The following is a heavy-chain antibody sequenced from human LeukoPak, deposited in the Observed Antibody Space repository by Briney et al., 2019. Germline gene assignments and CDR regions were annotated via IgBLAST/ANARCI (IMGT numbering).Heavy chain of an antibody. V-gene: IGHV3-21*01. CDR3: ARMNTLWALDY. CDR2: ISSSGSYI. CDR1: GFTFSSYS. J-gene: IGHJ4*02. Sequence: GGSLRLSCAASGFTFSSYSMNWVRQAPGKVLEWVSSISSSGSYIYYADSVKGRFTISRDNAKNSLYLQMNSLRAEDTAVYYCARMNTLWALDYWGQGTLVTVSS. D-gene: IGHD1-26*01.